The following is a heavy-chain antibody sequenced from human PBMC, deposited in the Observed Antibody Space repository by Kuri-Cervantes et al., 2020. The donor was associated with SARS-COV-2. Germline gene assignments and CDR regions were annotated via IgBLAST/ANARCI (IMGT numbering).Heavy chain of an antibody. J-gene: IGHJ4*02. CDR2: IYSGCSST. Sequence: GESLQISCAASGFTVSSYAMSWVRQAPGKGLEWFSVIYSGCSSTYYADSVKGRFTISRDNSKNTLYLQMNRLRADDTAVYYCATDGDPDYWGQGTLVTVSS. V-gene: IGHV3-23*03. D-gene: IGHD2-21*01. CDR3: ATDGDPDY. CDR1: GFTVSSYA.